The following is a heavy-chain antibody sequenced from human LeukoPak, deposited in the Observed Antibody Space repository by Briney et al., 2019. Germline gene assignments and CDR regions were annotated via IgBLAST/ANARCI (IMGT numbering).Heavy chain of an antibody. CDR3: ARSVRRRLTGSEFDY. D-gene: IGHD3-9*01. CDR1: GGTFSSYA. V-gene: IGHV1-69*01. CDR2: VIPIFGTA. J-gene: IGHJ4*02. Sequence: SVKVSCKASGGTFSSYAISWVRQAPGQGLEWMGGVIPIFGTAKYAQKFQGRVTITADESTRTASMELSSLRSEETAVYYCARSVRRRLTGSEFDYWGQGTLVTVSS.